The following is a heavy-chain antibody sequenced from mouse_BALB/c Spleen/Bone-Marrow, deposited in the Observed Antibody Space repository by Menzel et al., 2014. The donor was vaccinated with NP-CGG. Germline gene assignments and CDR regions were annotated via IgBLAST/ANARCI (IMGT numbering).Heavy chain of an antibody. CDR1: GFNIKDTY. Sequence: EVQLQQSGAELVKPGASVKLSCTASGFNIKDTYMHWVKQRPEQGLEWIGRVDPANGNTKYDPKFQGKATITADTSSYTAFLQLSSLTSEDTAVYCCASYVYGYYFDYWGQGTTLTVSS. D-gene: IGHD2-2*01. CDR2: VDPANGNT. CDR3: ASYVYGYYFDY. V-gene: IGHV14-3*02. J-gene: IGHJ2*01.